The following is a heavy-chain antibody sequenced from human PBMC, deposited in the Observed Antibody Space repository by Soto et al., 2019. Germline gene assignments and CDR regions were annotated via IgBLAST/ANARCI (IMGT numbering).Heavy chain of an antibody. J-gene: IGHJ4*02. D-gene: IGHD3-22*01. CDR3: AKDAPSRYYYDSSGYQVNLDY. CDR2: ISYDGSNK. CDR1: GFTFSSYG. V-gene: IGHV3-30*18. Sequence: GGSLRLSCAASGFTFSSYGMHWVRQAPGKGLEWVAVISYDGSNKYYADSVKGRFTISRDNSKNTLYLQMNSLRAEDTAVYYCAKDAPSRYYYDSSGYQVNLDYWGQGTLVTVSS.